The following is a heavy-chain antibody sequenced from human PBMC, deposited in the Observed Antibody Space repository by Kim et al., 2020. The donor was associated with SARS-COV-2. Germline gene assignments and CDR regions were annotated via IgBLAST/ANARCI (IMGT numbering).Heavy chain of an antibody. D-gene: IGHD3-22*01. CDR1: GFTFSDYY. V-gene: IGHV3-11*05. J-gene: IGHJ4*02. CDR2: ISSSSSYT. Sequence: GGSLRLSCAASGFTFSDYYMSWIRQAPGKGLEWVSYISSSSSYTNYADSVKGRFTISRDNAKNSLYLQMNSLRAEDTAVYYCARGRDSSGYNDYWGQGTLVTVSS. CDR3: ARGRDSSGYNDY.